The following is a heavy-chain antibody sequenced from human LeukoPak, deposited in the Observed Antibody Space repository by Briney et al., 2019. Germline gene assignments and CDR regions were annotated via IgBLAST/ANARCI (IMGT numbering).Heavy chain of an antibody. D-gene: IGHD6-13*01. CDR3: ARLGRQQVHYYYMDV. Sequence: GGSLRLSCAASGFTFTTYSMNWVRQAPGKGLEWVSYISSSSSSTYYADSLRGRFTISRDNAKNSLYLQMNNLRAEDTAVYYCARLGRQQVHYYYMDVWGKGTTVTVSS. V-gene: IGHV3-48*01. CDR1: GFTFTTYS. J-gene: IGHJ6*03. CDR2: ISSSSSST.